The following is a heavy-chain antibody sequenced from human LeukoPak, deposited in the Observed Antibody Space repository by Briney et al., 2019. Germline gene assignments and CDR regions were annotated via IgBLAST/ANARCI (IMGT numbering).Heavy chain of an antibody. CDR3: ARDGELAYYYDSSGYFDY. J-gene: IGHJ4*02. D-gene: IGHD3-22*01. Sequence: GRSLRLSCAASGLTFSSYGMHWVRQAPGKGLEWVAVIWYDGSNKYYADSVKGRFTISRDNSKNTLYLQMNSLRAEDTAVYYCARDGELAYYYDSSGYFDYWGQGTLVTVSS. CDR2: IWYDGSNK. CDR1: GLTFSSYG. V-gene: IGHV3-33*01.